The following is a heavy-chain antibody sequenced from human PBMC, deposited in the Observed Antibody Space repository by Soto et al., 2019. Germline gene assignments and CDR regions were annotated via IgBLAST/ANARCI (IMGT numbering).Heavy chain of an antibody. Sequence: QVQLLQSGAEVKKPGSSVKVSCKASGGTFSIYAISWVRQAPGQGLEWMGGIFPIFGTANYEQKFQGRVTITADESTSKASMELSSLRSEDTAVYYCARHGSGDPKFDYWCQGTLVTVSS. CDR2: IFPIFGTA. D-gene: IGHD4-17*01. CDR3: ARHGSGDPKFDY. J-gene: IGHJ4*02. CDR1: GGTFSIYA. V-gene: IGHV1-69*01.